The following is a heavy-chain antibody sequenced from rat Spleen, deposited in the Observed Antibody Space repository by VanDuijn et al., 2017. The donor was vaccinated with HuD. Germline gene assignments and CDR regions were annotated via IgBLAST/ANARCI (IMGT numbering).Heavy chain of an antibody. J-gene: IGHJ3*01. CDR3: TRQDTSGYSNWFAY. Sequence: EVHLVESGGGLVQPGRSLKLSCAASGFTFSDYYMAWVRQAPTKGLEWVASISYDGGGTYYRDSVKGRFTISRDNAKSSLYLLMDSLRSEDTATYYCTRQDTSGYSNWFAYWGQGTLVTVSS. V-gene: IGHV5-20*01. D-gene: IGHD4-3*01. CDR1: GFTFSDYY. CDR2: ISYDGGGT.